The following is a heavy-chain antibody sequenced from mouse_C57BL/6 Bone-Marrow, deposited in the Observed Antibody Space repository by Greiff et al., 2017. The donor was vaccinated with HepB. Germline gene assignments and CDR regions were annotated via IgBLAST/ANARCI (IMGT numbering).Heavy chain of an antibody. V-gene: IGHV1-55*01. Sequence: VQLQQPGAELVKPGASVKMSCKASGYTFTSYWITWVKQRPGQGLEWIGDIYPGSGSTNYNEKFKSKATLTVETSASTAYMQISSLTSEDSAVYYCARRPHYYVSSLPYAMDYWGQGTSVTVSS. D-gene: IGHD1-1*01. CDR3: ARRPHYYVSSLPYAMDY. CDR2: IYPGSGST. J-gene: IGHJ4*01. CDR1: GYTFTSYW.